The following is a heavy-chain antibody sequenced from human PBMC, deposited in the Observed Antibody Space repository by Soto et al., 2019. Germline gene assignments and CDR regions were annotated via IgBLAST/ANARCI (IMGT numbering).Heavy chain of an antibody. CDR3: ARGGGAIPSYYYGMDV. Sequence: SETLSLTCTVSGASISGFYWSWIRKSAGKGLEWIGYIYYSGGPNYNPSLKSRVTISVDTSKNQFSLKLSSVTAADTAVYYCARGGGAIPSYYYGMDVWGQGTTVTVSS. D-gene: IGHD3-10*01. CDR1: GASISGFY. V-gene: IGHV4-59*01. CDR2: IYYSGGP. J-gene: IGHJ6*02.